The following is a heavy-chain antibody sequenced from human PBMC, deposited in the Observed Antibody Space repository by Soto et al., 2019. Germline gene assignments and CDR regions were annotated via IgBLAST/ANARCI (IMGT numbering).Heavy chain of an antibody. CDR2: IIPIFGTA. V-gene: IGHV1-69*13. CDR1: GGTFSXYA. CDR3: ARGSVVWELRSVDY. Sequence: GASVKVSCKASGGTFSXYAISWVRQAPGQGLEWMGGIIPIFGTANYAQKFQGRVTITADESTSTAYMELSSLRSEDTAVYYCARGSVVWELRSVDYWGQGTLVTVSS. J-gene: IGHJ4*02. D-gene: IGHD1-26*01.